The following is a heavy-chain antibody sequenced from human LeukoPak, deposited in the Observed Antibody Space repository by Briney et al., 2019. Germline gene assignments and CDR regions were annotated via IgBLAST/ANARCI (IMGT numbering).Heavy chain of an antibody. Sequence: SETLSLTCTVSGYSISSGYYWGWIRQPPGKRLEWIGSIYHSGSTYYNPSLKSRVTISVDTSKNQFSLKLSSVTAADTAVYYCARDQYVGPPTLGFDYWGQGTPVTVSS. CDR2: IYHSGST. CDR3: ARDQYVGPPTLGFDY. D-gene: IGHD1-26*01. J-gene: IGHJ4*02. CDR1: GYSISSGYY. V-gene: IGHV4-38-2*02.